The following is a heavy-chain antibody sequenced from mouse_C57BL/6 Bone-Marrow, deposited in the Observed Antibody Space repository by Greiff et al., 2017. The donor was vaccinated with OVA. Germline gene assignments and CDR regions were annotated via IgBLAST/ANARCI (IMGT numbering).Heavy chain of an antibody. CDR1: GFNINNTY. J-gene: IGHJ4*01. V-gene: IGHV14-3*01. CDR2: IDPANGNT. D-gene: IGHD1-1*01. Sequence: EVQLQQSVAELVRPGASVKLSCTASGFNINNTYMHWVKQRPEQGLEWIGRIDPANGNTKYAPKFQGKATITADTSSNSAYLQLSSLTSEDTAIYYCAREGGSSYEAMDDWGQGTSVTVSA. CDR3: AREGGSSYEAMDD.